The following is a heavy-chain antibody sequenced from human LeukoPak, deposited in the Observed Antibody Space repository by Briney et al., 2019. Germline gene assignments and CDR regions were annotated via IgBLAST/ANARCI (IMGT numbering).Heavy chain of an antibody. V-gene: IGHV3-23*01. CDR2: ISGSGGST. CDR3: AKGSGSGSYYFLHDAFDI. CDR1: GFTFSSYA. J-gene: IGHJ3*02. Sequence: GGSLRLSCAASGFTFSSYAMSWVRQAPGKGLEWVSAISGSGGSTYYADSVKGRFTISRDNSKNTLYLQMNSLRAEDTAVYYCAKGSGSGSYYFLHDAFDIWGQGTMVTVSS. D-gene: IGHD3-10*01.